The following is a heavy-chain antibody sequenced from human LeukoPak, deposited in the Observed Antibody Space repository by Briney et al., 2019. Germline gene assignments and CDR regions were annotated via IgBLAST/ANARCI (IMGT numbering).Heavy chain of an antibody. V-gene: IGHV1-69*02. J-gene: IGHJ5*02. Sequence: SVKVSCKASGGTFSSYTISWVRQAPGQGLERMGRIIPILGIANYAQKFQGRVTITPDKSTSTAYMELSSLRSEDTAVYYCAVLVGYSYGSVPTSTNWFDPWGQGTLVTVSS. CDR2: IIPILGIA. CDR1: GGTFSSYT. CDR3: AVLVGYSYGSVPTSTNWFDP. D-gene: IGHD5-18*01.